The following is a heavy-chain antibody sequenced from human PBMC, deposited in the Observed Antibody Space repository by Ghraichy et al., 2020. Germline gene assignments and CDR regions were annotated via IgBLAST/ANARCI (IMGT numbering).Heavy chain of an antibody. CDR3: AHTYYYDETGVIWDY. CDR2: IYWDDDK. J-gene: IGHJ4*02. D-gene: IGHD3-22*01. CDR1: GFSLSTSGVG. V-gene: IGHV2-5*02. Sequence: SGPTLVKPTQTLTLTCTFSGFSLSTSGVGVGWIRQPPGKALEWLALIYWDDDKRYSPSLKSRLTITKDTSKNQVVLTMTNMDPVDTATYYCAHTYYYDETGVIWDYWGQGTLVTVSS.